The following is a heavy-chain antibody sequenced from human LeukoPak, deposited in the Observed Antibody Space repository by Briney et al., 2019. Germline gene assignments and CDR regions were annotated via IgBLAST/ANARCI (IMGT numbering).Heavy chain of an antibody. Sequence: ASVKVSCKASGYSFIDYAMNWVRQAPGQGLEWMGWINTNTGNPTYAQGFTGRFVFSLDSSVSTAYLQISSLKAEDTAVYYCARYDSSGYYAVDYWGQGTLVTVSS. CDR1: GYSFIDYA. CDR3: ARYDSSGYYAVDY. J-gene: IGHJ4*02. D-gene: IGHD3-22*01. CDR2: INTNTGNP. V-gene: IGHV7-4-1*02.